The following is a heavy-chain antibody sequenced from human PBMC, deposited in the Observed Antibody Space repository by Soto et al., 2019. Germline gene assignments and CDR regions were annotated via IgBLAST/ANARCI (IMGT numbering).Heavy chain of an antibody. D-gene: IGHD3-3*01. V-gene: IGHV1-18*04. CDR3: ARVAPVLRFLEWSADPYGMDV. CDR1: GYTFTSYG. Sequence: GPVKVSCKASGYTFTSYGISWVRQAPGQGLEWMGWISAYNGNTNYAQKLQGRVTMTTDTSTSTAYMELRSLRSDDTAVYYCARVAPVLRFLEWSADPYGMDVWGQGTTVTVSS. CDR2: ISAYNGNT. J-gene: IGHJ6*02.